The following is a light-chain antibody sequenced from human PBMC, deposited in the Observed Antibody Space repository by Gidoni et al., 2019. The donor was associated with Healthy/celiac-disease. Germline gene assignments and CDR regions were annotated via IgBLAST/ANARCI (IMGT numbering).Light chain of an antibody. J-gene: IGKJ4*01. CDR2: AAS. Sequence: DIHITQSPSSLSASVGDRVTITCRASQSISSYLNWYQQKPGKAPKLLIYAASSLQSGVPSRFSGSGSGTDFTLTISRLQPEDLATYYCQQSYSTLGTFXGXTKVEIK. CDR3: QQSYSTLGT. CDR1: QSISSY. V-gene: IGKV1-39*01.